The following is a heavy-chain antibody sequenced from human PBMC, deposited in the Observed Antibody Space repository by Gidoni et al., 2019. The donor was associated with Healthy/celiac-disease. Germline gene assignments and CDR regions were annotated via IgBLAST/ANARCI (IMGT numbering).Heavy chain of an antibody. CDR1: GYSISRGYY. D-gene: IGHD3-22*01. V-gene: IGHV4-38-2*01. J-gene: IGHJ4*02. CDR3: ARMGDDSSGYYFGY. Sequence: QVQLQESGPGLVKPSETLSLTCAVHGYSISRGYYWGWIRWPPGKGLEWIGSIYHSGSTYYNPSLKSRVTISVDTSKNQFSLKLSSVTAADTAVYYCARMGDDSSGYYFGYWGQGTLVTVSS. CDR2: IYHSGST.